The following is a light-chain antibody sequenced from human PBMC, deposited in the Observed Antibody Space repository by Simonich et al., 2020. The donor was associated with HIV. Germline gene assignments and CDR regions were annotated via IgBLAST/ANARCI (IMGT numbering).Light chain of an antibody. CDR1: QSVSSN. J-gene: IGKJ1*01. Sequence: EIVMTQSPATLSVSPGERATLSCRASQSVSSNLAWYQQKPGQAPRLRIYGASTRATGIPARFRGSGSGTEFTLTISSMQSEDFAVYYCQQDNNWPPTFGQGTKVEIK. V-gene: IGKV3-15*01. CDR3: QQDNNWPPT. CDR2: GAS.